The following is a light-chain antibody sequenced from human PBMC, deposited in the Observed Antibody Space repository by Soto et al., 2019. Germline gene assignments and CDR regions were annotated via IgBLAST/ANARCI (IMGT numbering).Light chain of an antibody. J-gene: IGKJ1*01. V-gene: IGKV1-5*01. CDR1: QTISNF. Sequence: DIQMAQSASTLAPSGGERITITFRASQTISNFLAWYQQKPGKAPRLLIYDASSLESGVPSRFSGSGSGTEFTLTISSLQPDDFATYYCQQYNSYRTFGQGTKVDIK. CDR2: DAS. CDR3: QQYNSYRT.